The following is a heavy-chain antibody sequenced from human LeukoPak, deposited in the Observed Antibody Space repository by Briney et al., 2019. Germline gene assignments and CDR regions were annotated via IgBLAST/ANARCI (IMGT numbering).Heavy chain of an antibody. Sequence: ASVKVSCKASGYTFTSYDINWVRQATGQGLEWMGWISAYNGNTNYAQKLQGRVTMTTDTSTSTAYMELRSLRSDDTAVYYCARVLAGPGSYYYYGMDVWGQGTTVTVSS. CDR1: GYTFTSYD. V-gene: IGHV1-18*01. CDR3: ARVLAGPGSYYYYGMDV. D-gene: IGHD6-13*01. CDR2: ISAYNGNT. J-gene: IGHJ6*02.